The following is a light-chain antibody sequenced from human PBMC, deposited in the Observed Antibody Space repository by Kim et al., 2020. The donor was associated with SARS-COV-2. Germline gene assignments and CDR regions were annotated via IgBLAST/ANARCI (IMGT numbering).Light chain of an antibody. J-gene: IGLJ2*01. CDR2: DVS. CDR1: SSDVGGYKS. V-gene: IGLV2-11*01. CDR3: CSYAGSYIWV. Sequence: GQSVTISCSGTSSDVGGYKSVSWYQQHPGKVPKLIIYDVSKRPSGVPDRFSGSKSGNTASLTISGLQAEDEADYYCCSYAGSYIWVFGGGTQLTVL.